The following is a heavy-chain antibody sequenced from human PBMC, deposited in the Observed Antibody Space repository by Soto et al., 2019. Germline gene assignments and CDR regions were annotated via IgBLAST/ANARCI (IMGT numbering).Heavy chain of an antibody. CDR1: GFTFSSYA. J-gene: IGHJ2*01. Sequence: EVQLLESGGGLVQPGGSLRLSCAASGFTFSSYAMSWVRQAPGKGLEWVSAISGSGGSTYYADSVKGRLTISRDNSKNTLYLQMNSLRAEDTAVYYCAKAPHIVVVTATHWYFDLWGRGTLVTVSS. V-gene: IGHV3-23*01. CDR3: AKAPHIVVVTATHWYFDL. D-gene: IGHD2-21*02. CDR2: ISGSGGST.